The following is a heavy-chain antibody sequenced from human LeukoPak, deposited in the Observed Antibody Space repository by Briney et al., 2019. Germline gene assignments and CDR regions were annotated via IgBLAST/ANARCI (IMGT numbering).Heavy chain of an antibody. CDR1: GFIFSDYA. CDR3: AGDYYGSGSYFDY. D-gene: IGHD3-10*01. J-gene: IGHJ4*02. Sequence: GGSLRLSCAASGFIFSDYAMSWVRQAPGKGLEWVSVIYSGGSTYYADSVKGRFTISRDNSKNTLYLQMNSLRAEDTAVYYCAGDYYGSGSYFDYWGQGTLVTVSS. V-gene: IGHV3-53*01. CDR2: IYSGGST.